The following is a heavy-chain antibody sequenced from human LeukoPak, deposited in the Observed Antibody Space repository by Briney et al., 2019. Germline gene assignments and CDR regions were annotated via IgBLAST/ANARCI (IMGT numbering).Heavy chain of an antibody. CDR2: ISGSGGST. J-gene: IGHJ4*02. CDR3: AKEGVLRYFDWLLFDY. CDR1: GFTFSSYA. V-gene: IGHV3-23*01. D-gene: IGHD3-9*01. Sequence: PGGSLRLSCAASGFTFSSYAMSWVRQAPGKGLEWVSAISGSGGSTYYADSVKGRFTISRDNSKNTLYLQMNSLRAEDTAVYYCAKEGVLRYFDWLLFDYWGQGTPVTVSS.